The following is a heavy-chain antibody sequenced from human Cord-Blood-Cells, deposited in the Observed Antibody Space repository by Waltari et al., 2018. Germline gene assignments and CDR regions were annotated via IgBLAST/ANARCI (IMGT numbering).Heavy chain of an antibody. CDR1: GGSISSSSYY. Sequence: QLQLQASGPGLVKPSETLSLTCTVSGGSISSSSYYWGGIRQPPGKGLEWIGSIYYSGSTYYNPSLKSRVTISVDTSKNQFSLKLSSVTAADTAVYYCTRTHGDYYYYMDVWGKGTTVTVSS. CDR2: IYYSGST. V-gene: IGHV4-39*07. CDR3: TRTHGDYYYYMDV. J-gene: IGHJ6*03. D-gene: IGHD4-17*01.